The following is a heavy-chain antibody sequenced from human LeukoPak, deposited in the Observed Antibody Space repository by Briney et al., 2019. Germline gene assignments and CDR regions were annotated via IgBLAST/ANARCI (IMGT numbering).Heavy chain of an antibody. CDR2: INHSGST. CDR1: GGSFSGYY. J-gene: IGHJ5*02. CDR3: TRETSSWYHNWFDP. V-gene: IGHV4-34*01. D-gene: IGHD6-13*01. Sequence: SETLSLTCAVYGGSFSGYYWSWIRQPPGKGLEWIGEINHSGSTNYNPSLKSRVTISLDTSKNQFSLKLSSVTSADTAVYYCTRETSSWYHNWFDPWGQGTLVSVSS.